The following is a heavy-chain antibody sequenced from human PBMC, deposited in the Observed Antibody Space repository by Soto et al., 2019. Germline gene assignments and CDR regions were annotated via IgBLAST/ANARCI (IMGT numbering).Heavy chain of an antibody. CDR3: ASVNCSGGSCRKGLYAFDI. CDR2: IYYSGST. V-gene: IGHV4-39*01. CDR1: GGSISSSSYY. D-gene: IGHD2-15*01. J-gene: IGHJ3*02. Sequence: SETLSLTCTVSGGSISSSSYYWGWIRQPPGKGLERIGSIYYSGSTYYNPPLKSRVTISVDTSKNQFSLKLSSVTAADTAVYYCASVNCSGGSCRKGLYAFDIWGQGTMVTVSS.